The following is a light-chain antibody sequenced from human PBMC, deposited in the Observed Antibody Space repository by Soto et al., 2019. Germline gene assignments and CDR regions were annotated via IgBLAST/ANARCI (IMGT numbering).Light chain of an antibody. CDR3: QQYDTSPRT. Sequence: EIVLTQSPGTLSLYRGGRATLSCRASQTVNSIYFAWYQRKPGQAPRLLIYGASNRATGIPDRFSGSGSGTDFTLTINRLEAEDFGVYYCQQYDTSPRTFGQGTKV. CDR2: GAS. V-gene: IGKV3-20*01. J-gene: IGKJ1*01. CDR1: QTVNSIY.